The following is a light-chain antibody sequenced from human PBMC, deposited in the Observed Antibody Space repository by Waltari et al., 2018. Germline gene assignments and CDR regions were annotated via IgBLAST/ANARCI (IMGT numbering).Light chain of an antibody. CDR3: LQDYNYPLT. J-gene: IGKJ4*01. CDR1: QGIRND. Sequence: AIQMKQSPQSPSASVGDSVTITCRASQGIRNDLGWYQQTPGEAPKLLIYAASTLQSGVSSRFSGSGSGTDFTLTISSLQPEDFATYYCLQDYNYPLTFGGGTKVEIK. V-gene: IGKV1-6*01. CDR2: AAS.